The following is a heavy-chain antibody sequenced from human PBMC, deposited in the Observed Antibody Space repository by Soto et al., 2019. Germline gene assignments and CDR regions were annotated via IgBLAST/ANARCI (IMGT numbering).Heavy chain of an antibody. Sequence: GGSLRLSCTVSGFTFSNAWMTWVRQAPGKGLEWVGRIKSKTDDGTTDYAAPVKGRFTISRDDSRNTLYLQMNSLKTEDTAVYYCTTDSSSWAYYYYYGMDVWGQGTTVTVS. CDR3: TTDSSSWAYYYYYGMDV. CDR2: IKSKTDDGTT. CDR1: GFTFSNAW. J-gene: IGHJ6*02. D-gene: IGHD2-2*01. V-gene: IGHV3-15*01.